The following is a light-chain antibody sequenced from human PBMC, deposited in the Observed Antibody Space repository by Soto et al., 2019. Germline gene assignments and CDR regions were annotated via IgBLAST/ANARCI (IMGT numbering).Light chain of an antibody. CDR3: QHLNSYPVT. V-gene: IGKV1-9*01. J-gene: IGKJ4*01. Sequence: DIQLTQSPSFLSASVGDRVTITCRASQGIRNDLAWYQQKPGKAAEVLIYAASTLQSGVPSKFSGSGSGTEFTLTISSLQPEDFATYYCQHLNSYPVTFGGGTKVEI. CDR1: QGIRND. CDR2: AAS.